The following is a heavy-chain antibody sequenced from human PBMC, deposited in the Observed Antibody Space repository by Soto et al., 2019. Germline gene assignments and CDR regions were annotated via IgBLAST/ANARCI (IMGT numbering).Heavy chain of an antibody. Sequence: QVQLVQSGAEVKKPGSSVKVSCKASGGTFSSYAISWVRQAPGQGLEWMGGIIPIFGTANYAQKFQGRVTITAGESTSTAYMELSSLRSEDTAVYYCARVPVRGWYEGLWYFDLWGRGTLVTVSS. CDR2: IIPIFGTA. D-gene: IGHD6-19*01. CDR3: ARVPVRGWYEGLWYFDL. CDR1: GGTFSSYA. J-gene: IGHJ2*01. V-gene: IGHV1-69*12.